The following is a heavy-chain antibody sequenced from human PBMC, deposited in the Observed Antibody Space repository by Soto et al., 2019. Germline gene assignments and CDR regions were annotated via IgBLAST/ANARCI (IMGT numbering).Heavy chain of an antibody. J-gene: IGHJ4*02. Sequence: EVQLVESGGGLVQPGRSLRLSCVASGFTFDDYAMHWVRQAPGKGLEWVSGISWNSGSIDYADSVKGRFTISRDNAKNSLYLQMNSLRAEDTALYYCAKVSGYDLPYYFDYWGQGTLVTVSS. V-gene: IGHV3-9*01. CDR1: GFTFDDYA. D-gene: IGHD5-12*01. CDR2: ISWNSGSI. CDR3: AKVSGYDLPYYFDY.